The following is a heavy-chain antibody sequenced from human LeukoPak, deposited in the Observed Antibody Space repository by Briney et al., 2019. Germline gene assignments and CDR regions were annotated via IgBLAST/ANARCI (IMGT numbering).Heavy chain of an antibody. Sequence: GGSLRLSCAASGFTFSTYSIHWVRQAPGKGLEWVAMISYDGSNKYYADSVKGRFTISRDNSKNTLYLQMNSLRADDTAVYHCAKDLYSSGWYNYFDPWGQGALVTVSS. CDR3: AKDLYSSGWYNYFDP. V-gene: IGHV3-30*04. D-gene: IGHD6-19*01. CDR1: GFTFSTYS. CDR2: ISYDGSNK. J-gene: IGHJ5*02.